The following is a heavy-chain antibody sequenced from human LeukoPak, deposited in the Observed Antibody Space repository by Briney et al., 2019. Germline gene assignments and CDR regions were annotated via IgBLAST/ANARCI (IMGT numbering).Heavy chain of an antibody. J-gene: IGHJ4*02. V-gene: IGHV3-74*01. Sequence: GGSLRLSCAASGFTVSSYWLHWVRQAPGEGLVWGSRVTNDGKTSKYADSVKGRFTISRDNAKNSLYLQMNSMRDEDTAVYYCARDLWATKYYFDYWGQGTLVTVSS. CDR1: GFTVSSYW. CDR2: VTNDGKTS. CDR3: ARDLWATKYYFDY. D-gene: IGHD3-16*01.